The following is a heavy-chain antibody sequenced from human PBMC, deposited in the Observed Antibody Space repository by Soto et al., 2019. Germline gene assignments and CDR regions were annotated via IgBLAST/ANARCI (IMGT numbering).Heavy chain of an antibody. Sequence: QVQLVESGGGVVQPGRSLRLSCTASGFTFSNYAIHWVRQAPGKGLEWVALISYDGRDEYYADSVKGRFTISRDNSKNTLYLQMNSLRAEDTGMFYCARDSRTDDYKYDYFDYWGQGTLVTVSS. J-gene: IGHJ4*02. CDR1: GFTFSNYA. V-gene: IGHV3-30*04. CDR3: ARDSRTDDYKYDYFDY. CDR2: ISYDGRDE. D-gene: IGHD4-4*01.